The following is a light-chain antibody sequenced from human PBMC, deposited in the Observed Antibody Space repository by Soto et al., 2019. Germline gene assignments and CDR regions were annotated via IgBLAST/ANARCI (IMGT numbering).Light chain of an antibody. J-gene: IGKJ2*01. CDR1: QSVTTN. CDR2: GAF. CDR3: QQYHSWPHT. V-gene: IGKV3-15*01. Sequence: TVLTQSPAPLSVSQGGRAPFSCKASQSVTTNLAWYQQKPGQVPRLLIYGAFTRATGIPARFSGSGSGTEFTLSISSLQSEDFAIYHCQQYHSWPHTFGQGTKVDIK.